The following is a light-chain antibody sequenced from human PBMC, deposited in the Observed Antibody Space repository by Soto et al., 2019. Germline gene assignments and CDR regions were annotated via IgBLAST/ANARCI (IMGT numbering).Light chain of an antibody. J-gene: IGLJ1*01. CDR2: GNS. Sequence: QSVLTQPPSVSGAPGQRVTISCTGSSSNIGAHYDVHWYQQLPGTAPKLLIYGNSNRPSGVPDRFSGSKSGTSASLAITGLQAEDEGDYYCQSYDNSLSVYVFGTGTKVTVL. V-gene: IGLV1-40*01. CDR3: QSYDNSLSVYV. CDR1: SSNIGAHYD.